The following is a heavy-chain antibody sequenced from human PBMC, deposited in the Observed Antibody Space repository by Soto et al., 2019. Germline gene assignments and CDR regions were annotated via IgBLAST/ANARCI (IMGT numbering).Heavy chain of an antibody. V-gene: IGHV3-23*01. Sequence: EVQLLESGGGLVQPGGSLRLSCVASGFTFSAFDMTWVRQAPGKGLEWVSALSRSGATTYYADSVRGRFTISRDNSKNTQYLQLNSLRVEDTAVYYCAKLSYNSGWFPDYWGQGTQVTVSS. J-gene: IGHJ4*02. CDR1: GFTFSAFD. D-gene: IGHD6-19*01. CDR2: LSRSGATT. CDR3: AKLSYNSGWFPDY.